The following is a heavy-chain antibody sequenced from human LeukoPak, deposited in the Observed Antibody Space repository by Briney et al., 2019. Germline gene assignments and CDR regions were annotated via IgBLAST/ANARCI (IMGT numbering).Heavy chain of an antibody. CDR1: GFSIITSGAG. J-gene: IGHJ4*02. V-gene: IGHV2-5*01. D-gene: IGHD3-16*01. CDR3: AHRGNDASRTSSSHFDF. Sequence: SAPTLVEPTQTLTLTCSFSGFSIITSGAGVGWLRQPPGKALEWLAVIFWNDGPLYSPSMKPRLTITMATSKIQVVLTMTNLDPVDTGTYYCAHRGNDASRTSSSHFDFWGQGTLVTVSS. CDR2: IFWNDGP.